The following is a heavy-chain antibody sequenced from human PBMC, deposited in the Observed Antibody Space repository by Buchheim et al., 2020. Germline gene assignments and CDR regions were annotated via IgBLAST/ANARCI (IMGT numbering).Heavy chain of an antibody. CDR2: ISYDGSNK. CDR1: GFTFSSYA. D-gene: IGHD6-19*01. Sequence: QVQLVESGGGVVQPGRSLRLSCAASGFTFSSYAMHWVRQAPGKGLEWVAVISYDGSNKYYADSVKGRFTISRDNSKNTLYLQMNSLRAEDTAVYYCARDYWSSGWPDYWGQGTL. V-gene: IGHV3-30-3*01. CDR3: ARDYWSSGWPDY. J-gene: IGHJ4*02.